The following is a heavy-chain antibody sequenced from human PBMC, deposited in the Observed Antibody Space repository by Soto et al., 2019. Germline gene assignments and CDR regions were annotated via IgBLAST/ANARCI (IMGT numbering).Heavy chain of an antibody. V-gene: IGHV5-10-1*01. CDR1: GYRFTSYC. Sequence: GASLKSSCKGSGYRFTSYCISWVRQMPGKGLEWMGRIDPSDSYTNYSPSFQGHVTISADKSISTAYLQWSSLKASDTAMYYCARRHSSSSAFDPWGQGTLVTVS. CDR3: ARRHSSSSAFDP. J-gene: IGHJ5*02. CDR2: IDPSDSYT. D-gene: IGHD6-13*01.